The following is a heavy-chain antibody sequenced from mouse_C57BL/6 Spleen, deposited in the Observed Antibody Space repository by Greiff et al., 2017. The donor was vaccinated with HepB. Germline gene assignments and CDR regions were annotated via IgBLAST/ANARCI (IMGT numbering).Heavy chain of an antibody. CDR3: ARSGYYGSSRGFAY. CDR1: GYTFTDYN. Sequence: EVQLQQSGPELVKPGASVKIPCQASGYTFTDYNMDWVKQSHGKSLEWIGDINPNNGGTIYNQKFKGKATLTVDKSSSTAYMELRSLTSEDTAVYYCARSGYYGSSRGFAYWGQGTLVTVSA. V-gene: IGHV1-18*01. CDR2: INPNNGGT. D-gene: IGHD1-1*01. J-gene: IGHJ3*01.